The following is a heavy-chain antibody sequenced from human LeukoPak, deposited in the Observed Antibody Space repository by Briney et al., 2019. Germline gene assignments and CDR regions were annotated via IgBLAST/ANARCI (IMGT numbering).Heavy chain of an antibody. V-gene: IGHV3-21*01. CDR1: GGSIDSTNW. Sequence: ASETLSLTCDVSGGSIDSTNWWNWVRQAPGKGLEWVSSISSSSSYIYYADSVKGRFTISRDNAKNSLYLQMNSLRAEDTAVYYCARGTGATRFDYWGQGTLVTVSS. CDR2: ISSSSSYI. D-gene: IGHD1-26*01. CDR3: ARGTGATRFDY. J-gene: IGHJ4*02.